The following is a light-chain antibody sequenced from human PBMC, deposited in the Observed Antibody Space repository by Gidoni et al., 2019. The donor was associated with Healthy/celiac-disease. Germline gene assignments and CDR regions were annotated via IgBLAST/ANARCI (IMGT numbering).Light chain of an antibody. J-gene: IGKJ2*01. CDR2: GAS. CDR3: QQYNNWPPSHPEYT. Sequence: EIVMTQSPATLSVSPGERATLSCRASQSVSSNLAWYQQKPGQAPRLLIYGASTRATGIPARFSGSGSGTEFTLTISSLQSEDFAVYYCQQYNNWPPSHPEYTFGQGTKLEIK. V-gene: IGKV3-15*01. CDR1: QSVSSN.